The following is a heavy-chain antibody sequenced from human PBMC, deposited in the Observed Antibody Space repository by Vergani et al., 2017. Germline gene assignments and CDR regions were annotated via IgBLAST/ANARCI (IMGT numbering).Heavy chain of an antibody. CDR3: IPGTAEPY. Sequence: EVQLVESGGDLVRPGGSLRLSCAASGFTFSSHWMHWVRQPPGKGLVWVSRISGDGDMTKYADSVQGRFTISRDNTKNTLFLQMNSLRADDTAVYYCIPGTAEPYGGKGTLVPVSS. V-gene: IGHV3-74*03. CDR1: GFTFSSHW. D-gene: IGHD2-21*02. CDR2: ISGDGDMT. J-gene: IGHJ4*02.